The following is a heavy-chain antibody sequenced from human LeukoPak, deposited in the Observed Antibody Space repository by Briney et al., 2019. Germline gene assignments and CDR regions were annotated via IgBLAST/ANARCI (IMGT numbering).Heavy chain of an antibody. J-gene: IGHJ4*02. CDR1: GFTFSSYA. V-gene: IGHV3-23*01. CDR3: AKDLYYYDSSGYYQPFDY. D-gene: IGHD3-22*01. Sequence: PGGSLRLSCAASGFTFSSYAMSWVRQAPGKGLEWVSAISGSGGSTYYADSVKGRFTISRDNSKNTLYLQMNSLRAEDTAVYYCAKDLYYYDSSGYYQPFDYWGQGTLVTVSS. CDR2: ISGSGGST.